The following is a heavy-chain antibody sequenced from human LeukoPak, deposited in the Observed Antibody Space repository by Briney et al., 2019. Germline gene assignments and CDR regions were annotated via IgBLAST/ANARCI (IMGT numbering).Heavy chain of an antibody. CDR1: GGPISSYY. V-gene: IGHV4-59*08. CDR2: IYYSGSTY. CDR3: ARQYYYDGSGPFQH. Sequence: SETLSLTCTVSGGPISSYYWSWIRQPPGKGLEWIGYIYYSGSTYYYNPSLKSRVTMSVDTSKNQFSLKLSSVTAADTAVYYCARQYYYDGSGPFQHWGQGTLVTVSS. D-gene: IGHD3-22*01. J-gene: IGHJ1*01.